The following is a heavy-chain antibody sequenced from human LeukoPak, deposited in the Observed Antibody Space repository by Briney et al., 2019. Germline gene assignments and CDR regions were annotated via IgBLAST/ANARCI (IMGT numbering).Heavy chain of an antibody. CDR3: ARGGMVRGVSSRRYYGMDV. Sequence: PSETLSLTCAVYGGSFSGYYWSWIRQPPGKGLEWIGEINHSGSTNYNPSLKSRVTISVDTSKNRFSLKLSSVTAADTAVYYCARGGMVRGVSSRRYYGMDVWGQGTTVTVSS. J-gene: IGHJ6*02. CDR1: GGSFSGYY. CDR2: INHSGST. V-gene: IGHV4-34*01. D-gene: IGHD3-10*01.